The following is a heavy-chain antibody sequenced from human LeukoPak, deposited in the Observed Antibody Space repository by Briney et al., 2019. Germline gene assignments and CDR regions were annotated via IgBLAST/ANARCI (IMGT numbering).Heavy chain of an antibody. CDR2: IYYGGST. CDR3: ARDRLGIAVEFDY. Sequence: SETLSLTCTVSGGSISSYYWSWIRQPPGKGLEWIGYIYYGGSTNYNPSLKSRVTISVDTSKNQFSLKLSSVTAADTAVYYCARDRLGIAVEFDYWGQGTLVTVSS. CDR1: GGSISSYY. D-gene: IGHD6-19*01. V-gene: IGHV4-59*01. J-gene: IGHJ4*02.